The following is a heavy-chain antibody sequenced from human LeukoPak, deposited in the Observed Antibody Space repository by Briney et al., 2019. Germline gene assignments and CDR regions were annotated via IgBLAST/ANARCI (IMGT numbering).Heavy chain of an antibody. CDR1: GYTFTGYY. CDR2: INPNSGGT. V-gene: IGHV1-2*02. Sequence: ASVKVSCKASGYTFTGYYMRWVRQAPGQGLEWMGWINPNSGGTNYAQKFQGRVTMTRDTSISTAYMELSRLRSDDTAVYYCARDPRDFYYDSSGYTGTRYAFDYWGQGTLVTVSS. CDR3: ARDPRDFYYDSSGYTGTRYAFDY. J-gene: IGHJ4*02. D-gene: IGHD3-22*01.